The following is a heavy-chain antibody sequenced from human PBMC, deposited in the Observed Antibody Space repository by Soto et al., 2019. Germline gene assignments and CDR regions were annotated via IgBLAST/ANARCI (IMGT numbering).Heavy chain of an antibody. CDR1: GGSFSGYY. D-gene: IGHD5-12*01. J-gene: IGHJ2*01. CDR2: INHSGST. V-gene: IGHV4-34*01. CDR3: ARFVATIVWYFDL. Sequence: QVQLQQWGAGLLKPSETLSLTCAVYGGSFSGYYWSWIRQPPGKGLEWIGEINHSGSTNYNPSLKSRVPISVDTSKNQFSLKLSSVTAADTAVYYCARFVATIVWYFDLWGRGTLVTVSS.